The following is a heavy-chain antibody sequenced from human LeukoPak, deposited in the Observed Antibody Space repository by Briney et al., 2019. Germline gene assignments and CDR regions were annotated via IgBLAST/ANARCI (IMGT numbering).Heavy chain of an antibody. CDR2: ISSSGSTI. CDR1: GFTFSSYE. Sequence: GGSLRLSCAASGFTFSSYEMNWVRQAPGKGLEWVSYISSSGSTIYYADSVKGRFTISRDNAKNSLYLQMNSLRAEDTAVYYFARRDSSWDYWGQGTLVTVSS. CDR3: ARRDSSWDY. J-gene: IGHJ4*02. D-gene: IGHD6-13*01. V-gene: IGHV3-48*03.